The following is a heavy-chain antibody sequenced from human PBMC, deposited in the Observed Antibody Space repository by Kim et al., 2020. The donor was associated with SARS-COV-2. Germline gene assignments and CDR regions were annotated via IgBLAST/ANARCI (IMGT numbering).Heavy chain of an antibody. CDR3: AKYYYESGTYSFDY. CDR1: GFTFSEYA. Sequence: GGSLRLSCAASGFTFSEYAMSWVRQAPGKGLEWVSSVKGGGDTTYYTDSVKGRFTISRDSSTNTLYLQMNSLRAEDTAVYYCAKYYYESGTYSFDYWGLGTQLTVSS. J-gene: IGHJ4*02. CDR2: VKGGGDTT. D-gene: IGHD3-10*01. V-gene: IGHV3-23*01.